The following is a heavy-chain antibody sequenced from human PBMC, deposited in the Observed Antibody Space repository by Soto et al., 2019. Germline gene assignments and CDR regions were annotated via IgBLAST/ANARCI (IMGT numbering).Heavy chain of an antibody. D-gene: IGHD3-3*01. CDR3: ARVSDYDFWSGYYTWFDP. CDR2: IYYSGST. J-gene: IGHJ5*02. V-gene: IGHV4-31*03. Sequence: QVQLQESGPGLVKPSQTLSLTCTVSGGSISSGGYYWSWIRQHPGKGLEWIGYIYYSGSTYYTPSLKSRVTISVDTSKNQFSLKLSSVTAADTAVYYCARVSDYDFWSGYYTWFDPWGQGTLVTVSS. CDR1: GGSISSGGYY.